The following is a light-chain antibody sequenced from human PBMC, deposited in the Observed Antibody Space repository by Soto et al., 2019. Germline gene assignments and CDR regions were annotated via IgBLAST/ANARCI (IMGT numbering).Light chain of an antibody. Sequence: QSVLTQPPSASGTPGQRVTLSCSGSTSNIGTNTVNWFQHVPGSAPKVLIHGNTNRPSGVPDRFSGSKSGTSASLAITGLQAEDEADYYCQSYDSSLNSVLFGGGTKVTVL. V-gene: IGLV1-44*01. J-gene: IGLJ3*02. CDR1: TSNIGTNT. CDR3: QSYDSSLNSVL. CDR2: GNT.